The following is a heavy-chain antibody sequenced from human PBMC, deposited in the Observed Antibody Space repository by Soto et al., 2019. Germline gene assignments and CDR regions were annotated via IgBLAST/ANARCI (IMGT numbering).Heavy chain of an antibody. J-gene: IGHJ4*02. V-gene: IGHV4-34*01. CDR2: INHSGST. D-gene: IGHD2-15*01. CDR1: GGSFSGYY. CDR3: ARSPYSMALLLG. Sequence: PSETLSLTRAVYGGSFSGYYWSWIRQPPGKGLEWIGEINHSGSTNYNPSLKSRVTISVDTSKNQFSLKLSSVTAADTAVYYCARSPYSMALLLGWGQGTLVTVSS.